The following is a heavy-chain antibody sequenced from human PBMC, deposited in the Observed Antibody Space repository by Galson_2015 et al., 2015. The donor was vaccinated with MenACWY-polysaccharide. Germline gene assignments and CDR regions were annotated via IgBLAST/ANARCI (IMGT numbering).Heavy chain of an antibody. J-gene: IGHJ4*02. CDR2: IYPGESDT. V-gene: IGHV5-51*01. D-gene: IGHD5-12*01. Sequence: SGAEVKKPGESLKISCKGSGYSFTTHWIGWVRQMPGKGLEWMGIIYPGESDTRYSPSFQGQVTISADRSISTAYLQWSSLRASDTAMYYCARGRYSGTDSPYYFQYWGQGTLVTVSS. CDR1: GYSFTTHW. CDR3: ARGRYSGTDSPYYFQY.